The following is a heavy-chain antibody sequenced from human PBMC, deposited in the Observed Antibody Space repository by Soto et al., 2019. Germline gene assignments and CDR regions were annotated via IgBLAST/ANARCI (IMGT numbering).Heavy chain of an antibody. CDR3: ARWSGPWYFDY. V-gene: IGHV4-30-4*01. Sequence: SGTLSLTCTVSGGSVSSGDYYWSWIRQPPGKGLEWIGYIYYSGSTYYNPSLKSRVTISVDTSKNQFSLKLSSVTAADTAVYYCARWSGPWYFDYWGQGTLVTVSS. CDR1: GGSVSSGDYY. CDR2: IYYSGST. J-gene: IGHJ4*02.